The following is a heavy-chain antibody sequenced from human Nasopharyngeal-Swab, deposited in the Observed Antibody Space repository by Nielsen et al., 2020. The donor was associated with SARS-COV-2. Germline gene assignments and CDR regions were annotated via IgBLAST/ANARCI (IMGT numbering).Heavy chain of an antibody. Sequence: GGSLRLSCAASGFTFGDYGMSWVRQAPGKGLEWVANIKQDGSEKYYVDSVKGRFTISRDNAKNSLYLQMNSLRAEDTAVYYCARARRPEYYFDYWGQGTLVTVSS. J-gene: IGHJ4*02. CDR2: IKQDGSEK. V-gene: IGHV3-7*01. CDR1: GFTFGDYG. D-gene: IGHD1-14*01. CDR3: ARARRPEYYFDY.